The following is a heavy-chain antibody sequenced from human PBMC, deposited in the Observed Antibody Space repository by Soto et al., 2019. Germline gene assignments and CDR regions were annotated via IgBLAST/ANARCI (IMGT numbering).Heavy chain of an antibody. CDR1: GFSLSTSGMC. CDR2: IDWEDDE. J-gene: IGHJ6*03. CDR3: ARMRGVVVPAAPNDPYYYYYYMDV. V-gene: IGHV2-70*11. D-gene: IGHD2-2*01. Sequence: SGPTLVNPTQILTLTCTFSGFSLSTSGMCVSWIRQPPGEALEWLVRIDWEDDEYYSTSLKTRLTISKDTSKNQVVLTLTNMDPADTATYYCARMRGVVVPAAPNDPYYYYYYMDVWGKGTTVTVSS.